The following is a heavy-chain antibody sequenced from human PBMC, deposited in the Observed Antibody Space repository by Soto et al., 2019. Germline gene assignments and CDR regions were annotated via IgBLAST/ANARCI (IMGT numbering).Heavy chain of an antibody. CDR3: ARAIVVTIGGMDV. D-gene: IGHD5-12*01. CDR2: IYYSGST. CDR1: GGSISSADYY. Sequence: SETLSLTCTVSGGSISSADYYWSWVRQPPGKGLEWIGYIYYSGSTFFNPSLKGRVTISKDTSRNQFSLRLNSVTAADTAVYYCARAIVVTIGGMDVWGQGTTVTVSS. V-gene: IGHV4-30-4*01. J-gene: IGHJ6*02.